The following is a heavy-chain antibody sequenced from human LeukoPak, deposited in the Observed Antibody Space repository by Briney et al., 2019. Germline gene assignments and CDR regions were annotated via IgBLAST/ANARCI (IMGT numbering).Heavy chain of an antibody. D-gene: IGHD3-10*01. V-gene: IGHV3-20*04. CDR2: INWNGGST. J-gene: IGHJ4*02. Sequence: GGSLRLSCAASGFTFDDYGMSWVREAPGKGLEWVSGINWNGGSTGYADSVKGRFTISRDNAKNSLYLQMNSLRAEDTALYYCARGYGSGEDGDYWGQGTLVTVSS. CDR1: GFTFDDYG. CDR3: ARGYGSGEDGDY.